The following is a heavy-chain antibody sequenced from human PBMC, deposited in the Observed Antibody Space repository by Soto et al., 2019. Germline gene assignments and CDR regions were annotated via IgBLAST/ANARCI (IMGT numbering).Heavy chain of an antibody. CDR1: GYTFSGHW. V-gene: IGHV5-10-1*01. Sequence: GESLKISCKTSGYTFSGHWISWVRQVPGKGLQWMGNIDPSDSYINYNPAFRGHVTFSVDKSSSTAYLHWRTLGPSDTAIYYCARQGAEIWLGYWGQGTRVTVSS. CDR2: IDPSDSYI. D-gene: IGHD5-12*01. CDR3: ARQGAEIWLGY. J-gene: IGHJ4*02.